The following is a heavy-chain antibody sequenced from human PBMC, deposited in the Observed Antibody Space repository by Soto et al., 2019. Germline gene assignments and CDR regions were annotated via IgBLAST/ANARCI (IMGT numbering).Heavy chain of an antibody. CDR1: GGSFSGYF. CDR2: VNHNGRN. J-gene: IGHJ3*01. D-gene: IGHD6-19*01. CDR3: ARGGSSDWQVAFDF. Sequence: PXATLSLTCTVYGGSFSGYFWNWIRQSPGKGLEWIGKVNHNGRNNYNPSLKSRVTISMDMSKNQFSLKLTSVTAADTAVYYCARGGSSDWQVAFDFWGQGTMVTVSS. V-gene: IGHV4-34*01.